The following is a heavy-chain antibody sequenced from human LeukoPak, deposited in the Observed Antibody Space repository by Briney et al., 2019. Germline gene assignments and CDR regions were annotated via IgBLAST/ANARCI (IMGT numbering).Heavy chain of an antibody. CDR1: GGSFSGYY. CDR3: SRGNMMTFGGVILGDWFDP. V-gene: IGHV4-34*01. Sequence: PSETLPLTCAVYGGSFSGYYWSWIRQPPGKGLEWIGEINHSGSTNYNPSLKSRVTIPVDTSKNQFPLNLSSVTAADTADYYGSRGNMMTFGGVILGDWFDPWGQGTLVTVSS. CDR2: INHSGST. D-gene: IGHD3-16*02. J-gene: IGHJ5*02.